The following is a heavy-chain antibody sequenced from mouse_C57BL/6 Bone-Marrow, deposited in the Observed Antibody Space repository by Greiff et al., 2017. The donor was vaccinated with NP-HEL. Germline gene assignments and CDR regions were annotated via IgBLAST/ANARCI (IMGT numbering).Heavy chain of an antibody. D-gene: IGHD1-1*02. J-gene: IGHJ1*03. Sequence: VKLQQSGPELVKPGASVKISCKASGYAFSSSWMNWVKQRPGKGLEWIGRIDPGDGDTNYNGKFKGKATLTADKSSSTAYLQLSSLTSEDSAVYFCARRWAGWYFDGWGTGATVTVSS. CDR3: ARRWAGWYFDG. CDR1: GYAFSSSW. V-gene: IGHV1-82*01. CDR2: IDPGDGDT.